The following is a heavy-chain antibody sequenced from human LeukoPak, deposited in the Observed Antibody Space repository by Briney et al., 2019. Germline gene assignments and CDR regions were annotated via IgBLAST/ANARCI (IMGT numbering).Heavy chain of an antibody. J-gene: IGHJ4*02. CDR2: INHSGST. CDR1: GGSFSGYY. D-gene: IGHD2-2*01. V-gene: IGHV4-34*01. Sequence: SSETLSLTCAVYGGSFSGYYWSWIRQPPRKGLEWIGEINHSGSTNYNPSLKSRVTISVDTSKNQFSLKLSSVTAADTAVYYCARHHCSSTSCYLYFDYWGQGALVTVSS. CDR3: ARHHCSSTSCYLYFDY.